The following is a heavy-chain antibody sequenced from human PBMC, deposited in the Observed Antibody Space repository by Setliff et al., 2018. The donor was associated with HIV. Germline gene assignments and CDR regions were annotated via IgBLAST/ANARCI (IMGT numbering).Heavy chain of an antibody. CDR1: GYTLTELS. CDR2: FDPEDGET. D-gene: IGHD6-13*01. CDR3: ATDPGYSSTRYSESFQH. V-gene: IGHV1-24*01. Sequence: ASVKVSCKVSGYTLTELSVHWVRQAPGKGLEWMANFDPEDGETFYAQKFQGRLTMTEDTSTDTAYMELSSLRSDDTAMYYCATDPGYSSTRYSESFQHWGQGTVVTVSS. J-gene: IGHJ1*01.